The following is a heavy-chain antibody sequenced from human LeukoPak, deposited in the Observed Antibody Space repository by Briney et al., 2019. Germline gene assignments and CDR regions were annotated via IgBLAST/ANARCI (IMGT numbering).Heavy chain of an antibody. V-gene: IGHV3-20*01. CDR1: GFTFSSYS. CDR3: AREAYCGGDCYSRERYFDY. CDR2: INWNGGST. J-gene: IGHJ4*02. Sequence: GGSLRLSCAASGFTFSSYSMTWVRQAPGKGLEWVSGINWNGGSTGYADSVKGRFTISRDNAKNSLYLQMNSLRAEDTALYHCAREAYCGGDCYSRERYFDYWGQGTLVTVSS. D-gene: IGHD2-21*02.